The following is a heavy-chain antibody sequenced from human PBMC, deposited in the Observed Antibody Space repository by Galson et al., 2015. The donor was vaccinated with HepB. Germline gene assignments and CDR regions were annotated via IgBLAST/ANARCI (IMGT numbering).Heavy chain of an antibody. J-gene: IGHJ4*02. D-gene: IGHD6-6*01. CDR3: ARGRYSSSPPDF. CDR2: ISVYNDNT. Sequence: SVKVSCKASGYTFMKHGISWVRQAPGQGLEWVGWISVYNDNTNYAQKLQGRVTMTTDTSTSTAYMELRSLRSDDTAVYYCARGRYSSSPPDFWGQGTLVTVSS. CDR1: GYTFMKHG. V-gene: IGHV1-18*01.